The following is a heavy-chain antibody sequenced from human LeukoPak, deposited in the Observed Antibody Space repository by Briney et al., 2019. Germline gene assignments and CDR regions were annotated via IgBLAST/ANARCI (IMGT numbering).Heavy chain of an antibody. V-gene: IGHV3-53*01. D-gene: IGHD4-11*01. Sequence: GGSLRLSCAASGFTVSNDYMAWVRQAPGRGLEWVSLIYGDGTTFYTDSVKGRFTISRDNSKNTLYLQMSSLRADDTAVYYCATSPVSVAGLQPKFDYWGQGTLATVSS. J-gene: IGHJ4*02. CDR1: GFTVSNDY. CDR3: ATSPVSVAGLQPKFDY. CDR2: IYGDGTT.